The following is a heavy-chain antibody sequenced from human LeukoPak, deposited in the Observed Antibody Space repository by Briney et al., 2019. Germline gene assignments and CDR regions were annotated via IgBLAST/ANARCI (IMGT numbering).Heavy chain of an antibody. D-gene: IGHD6-13*01. CDR3: ARTYRIAAAGPYYYYYYMDV. CDR2: IYTSGST. CDR1: GGSISSYY. V-gene: IGHV4-4*07. Sequence: SETLSLTCTVSGGSISSYYWSWMRQPAGKGLEWIGRIYTSGSTNYNPSLKSRVTMSVDTSKNQFSLKLSSVTAADTAVYYCARTYRIAAAGPYYYYYYMDVWGKGTTVTVSS. J-gene: IGHJ6*03.